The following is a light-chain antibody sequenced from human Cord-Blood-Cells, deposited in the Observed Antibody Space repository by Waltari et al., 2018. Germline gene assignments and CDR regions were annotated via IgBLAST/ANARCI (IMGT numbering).Light chain of an antibody. V-gene: IGLV2-23*02. Sequence: QSAPTQPASVSGSPGQSITLSSTGTSSDVGTYNLVSWYQQHPGKAPKLMIYEVSKRPSGVLNRFSGSKSGNTASLTIPGLQAEDEADYYCCSYAGSSTWVFGGGTKLTVL. CDR2: EVS. CDR1: SSDVGTYNL. CDR3: CSYAGSSTWV. J-gene: IGLJ3*02.